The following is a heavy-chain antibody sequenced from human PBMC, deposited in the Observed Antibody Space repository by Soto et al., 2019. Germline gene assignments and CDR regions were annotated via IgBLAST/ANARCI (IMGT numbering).Heavy chain of an antibody. CDR2: IIPIFGTA. CDR3: ASSRLEYSSSSEKWMCCDP. J-gene: IGHJ5*02. CDR1: GGPFSSYA. Sequence: GASVQVSCKASGGPFSSYAISWVRQAPGQGLEWMGGIIPIFGTANYAQKFQGRVTITADESTSTAYMELSSLRSEHTAVYCCASSRLEYSSSSEKWMCCDPGGQRTLFTVSS. V-gene: IGHV1-69*13. D-gene: IGHD6-6*01.